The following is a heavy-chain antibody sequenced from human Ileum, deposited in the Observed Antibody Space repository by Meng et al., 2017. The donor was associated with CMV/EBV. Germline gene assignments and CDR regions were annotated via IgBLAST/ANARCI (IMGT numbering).Heavy chain of an antibody. Sequence: ASVKVSCKASGYTFTSYDINWVRQATGQGLEWMGWMNPNSGNTGYAQKFQGRVTMTRNTTISTDYMELSSLRSEDTAVYYCAAFTGDYGMDVWGQGTTVTVSS. CDR1: GYTFTSYD. D-gene: IGHD4-11*01. CDR2: MNPNSGNT. V-gene: IGHV1-8*01. CDR3: AAFTGDYGMDV. J-gene: IGHJ6*02.